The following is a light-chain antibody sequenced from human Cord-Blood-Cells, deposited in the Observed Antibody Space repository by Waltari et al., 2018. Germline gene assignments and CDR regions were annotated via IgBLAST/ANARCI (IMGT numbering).Light chain of an antibody. CDR3: QQSYSTPST. J-gene: IGKJ5*01. V-gene: IGKV1-39*01. CDR2: AAS. Sequence: DIQMTQSPSSLSASVGARVTITCRASQSISSYLNWYQQKPGKAPKLLLYAASSFQSGVPSRFSGSESGTDFTLTISSLQADYFATYYCQQSYSTPSTSGHGTRLEI. CDR1: QSISSY.